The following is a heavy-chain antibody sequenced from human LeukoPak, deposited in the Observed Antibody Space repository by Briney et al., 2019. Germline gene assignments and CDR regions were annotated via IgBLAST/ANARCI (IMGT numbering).Heavy chain of an antibody. V-gene: IGHV5-51*01. CDR2: IYPDDSDI. CDR1: GYRFSTYW. J-gene: IGHJ4*02. CDR3: ARQGDGYNRGDYAYDY. D-gene: IGHD5-24*01. Sequence: PGESLKISCHVSGYRFSTYWIYWVRQMPGKGLEWMGIIYPDDSDIRYSPSFQGQVTISADKSISTAYLQWSSLKASDTAMYYCARQGDGYNRGDYAYDYWGQGTLVTVSS.